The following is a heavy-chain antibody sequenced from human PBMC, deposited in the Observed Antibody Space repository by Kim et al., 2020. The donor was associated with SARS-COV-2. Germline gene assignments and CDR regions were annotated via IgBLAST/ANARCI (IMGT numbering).Heavy chain of an antibody. CDR2: T. V-gene: IGHV3-74*01. J-gene: IGHJ4*02. CDR3: ARDFYYGSGSH. Sequence: TSYADSLKGRFTISRDNAKNTLYLQMNSLRAEDTAVYYCARDFYYGSGSHWGQGTLVTVSS. D-gene: IGHD3-10*01.